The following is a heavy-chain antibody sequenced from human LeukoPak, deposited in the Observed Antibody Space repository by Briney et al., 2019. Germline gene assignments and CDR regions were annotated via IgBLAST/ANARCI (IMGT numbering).Heavy chain of an antibody. CDR2: IIPIFGTA. V-gene: IGHV1-69*05. CDR1: GGTFSSYA. Sequence: SVKVSCKASGGTFSSYAISWVRQAPGQGLEWMGGIIPIFGTANYAQKFQGRVTITTDESTSTAYMELSSLRSEDTAVYYCARDGQSFWSGYYNPLDYWGQGTLVTVSS. CDR3: ARDGQSFWSGYYNPLDY. J-gene: IGHJ4*02. D-gene: IGHD3-3*01.